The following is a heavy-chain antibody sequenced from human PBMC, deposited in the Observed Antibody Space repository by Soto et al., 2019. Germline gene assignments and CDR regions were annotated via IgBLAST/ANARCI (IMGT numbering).Heavy chain of an antibody. CDR1: GFTFSSYG. Sequence: QVQLVESGGGVVQPGRSLRLSCVASGFTFSSYGIHWVRQAPGKGLEWVAVISYDGGIQYYADSVKGRFTISRDNSKNTLYLQMDSLRPEDTAVYYCAKEITVAGDFDYWGHGTLVTVSS. CDR3: AKEITVAGDFDY. D-gene: IGHD6-19*01. CDR2: ISYDGGIQ. V-gene: IGHV3-30*18. J-gene: IGHJ4*01.